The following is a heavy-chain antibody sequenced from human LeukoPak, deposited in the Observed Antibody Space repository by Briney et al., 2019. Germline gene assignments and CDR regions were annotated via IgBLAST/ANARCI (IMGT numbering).Heavy chain of an antibody. CDR2: INHSGST. J-gene: IGHJ4*02. Sequence: SETLSLTCAVCGGSFSCYHWSTSRQPPGKGLEWIGEINHSGSTNYNPSLKSRVTISVDTSKNQFSLKLSSVTAADTAVYYGERQRSSGLRVEDYWGQGTLVTVSS. V-gene: IGHV4-34*01. CDR1: GGSFSCYH. D-gene: IGHD6-19*01. CDR3: ERQRSSGLRVEDY.